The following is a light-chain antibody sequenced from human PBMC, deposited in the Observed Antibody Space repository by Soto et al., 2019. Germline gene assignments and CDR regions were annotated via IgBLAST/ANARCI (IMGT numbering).Light chain of an antibody. CDR3: SSYTSASTLV. Sequence: QSALTQPASVSGSPGQSITISCTGTRSDVGGYNFVSWYQQRPGKAPKLMIYEVSNRPSGVSNRFSGSKSGSTASLTISGLQAEDEADYYCSSYTSASTLVFGAGTKLTVL. J-gene: IGLJ2*01. CDR2: EVS. V-gene: IGLV2-14*01. CDR1: RSDVGGYNF.